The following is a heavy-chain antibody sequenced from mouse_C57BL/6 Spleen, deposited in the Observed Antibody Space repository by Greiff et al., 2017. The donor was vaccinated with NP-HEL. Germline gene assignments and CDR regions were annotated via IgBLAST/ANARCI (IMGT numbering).Heavy chain of an antibody. J-gene: IGHJ2*01. Sequence: VQLQQSGPELVKPGASVKISCKASGYTFTDYYMNWVKQSHGKSLEWIGDINPNNGGTSYNQKFKGKATLTVDKSSSTAYMELRSLTSEDSAVYYCAPYGSSQYYFDYWGQGTTLTVSS. CDR1: GYTFTDYY. D-gene: IGHD1-1*01. CDR2: INPNNGGT. CDR3: APYGSSQYYFDY. V-gene: IGHV1-26*01.